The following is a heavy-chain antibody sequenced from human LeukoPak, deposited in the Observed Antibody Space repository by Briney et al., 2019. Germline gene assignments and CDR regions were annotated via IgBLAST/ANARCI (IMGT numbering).Heavy chain of an antibody. CDR1: GFTFSSYA. Sequence: SGGSLRLSCAASGFTFSSYAMSWVRQAPGKGLEWVSAISGSGGSTYYADSVKGRFTISRDNSKNTLYLQMNSLRAEDTAVYYCAKLQGEGSYYYDSSGYYYPYFDYWGQGTLVTVSS. D-gene: IGHD3-22*01. J-gene: IGHJ4*02. CDR3: AKLQGEGSYYYDSSGYYYPYFDY. CDR2: ISGSGGST. V-gene: IGHV3-23*01.